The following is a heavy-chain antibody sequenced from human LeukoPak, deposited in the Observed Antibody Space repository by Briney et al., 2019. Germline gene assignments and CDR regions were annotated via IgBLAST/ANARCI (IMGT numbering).Heavy chain of an antibody. V-gene: IGHV1-18*01. D-gene: IGHD2-2*01. CDR2: ISAYNGNT. CDR1: GYTFTSYG. J-gene: IGHJ6*03. Sequence: ASVKVSCKASGYTFTSYGISWVRQAPGQGLEWMGWISAYNGNTNYAQKFQGRVTITADESTSTAYMELSSLRSEDTAVYYCASWAAEDIVVVPAALYYMDVWGKGTTVTVSS. CDR3: ASWAAEDIVVVPAALYYMDV.